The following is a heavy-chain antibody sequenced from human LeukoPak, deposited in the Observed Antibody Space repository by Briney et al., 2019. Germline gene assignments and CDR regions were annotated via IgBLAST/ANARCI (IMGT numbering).Heavy chain of an antibody. CDR2: ISAYDGNT. J-gene: IGHJ5*02. Sequence: GASVKVSCKASGYTFTSSGISWMRQAPGQGLEWMGWISAYDGNTDYSQKLQGRVTMTTDTSTSTAYMELRSLRSDDTAVYYCAREGLDCSNTNCYRWNWFDPWGQGTLVTVSS. D-gene: IGHD2-2*02. CDR3: AREGLDCSNTNCYRWNWFDP. V-gene: IGHV1-18*01. CDR1: GYTFTSSG.